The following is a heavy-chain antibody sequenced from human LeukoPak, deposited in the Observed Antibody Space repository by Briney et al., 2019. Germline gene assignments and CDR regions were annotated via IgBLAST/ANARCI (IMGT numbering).Heavy chain of an antibody. J-gene: IGHJ4*02. CDR1: GFTLSSYE. CDR3: AKAPVTTCRGAYCYPFDY. Sequence: GGSLRLSCTVSGFTLSSYEMSWIRQAPGKGLEWVSSIDYSGGSSYYADSVKGRFTISRDSSKNTLFLQMNRLRPEDAAVYYCAKAPVTTCRGAYCYPFDYWGQGTLVTVSS. V-gene: IGHV3-23*01. D-gene: IGHD2-21*01. CDR2: IDYSGGSS.